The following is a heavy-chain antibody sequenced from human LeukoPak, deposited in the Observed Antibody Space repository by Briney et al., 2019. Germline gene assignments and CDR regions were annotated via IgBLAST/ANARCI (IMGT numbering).Heavy chain of an antibody. Sequence: SETLSLTCTVSGGSINSYYWSWIRQPPGKGLDWIGYIYYSGYTNYNPSLKRRVTISVDTSKDPFSLKLRSVTDADTAVYYCASSKTNGDSSGWYAWFDPWGQGTLVTVSS. J-gene: IGHJ5*02. D-gene: IGHD6-19*01. CDR1: GGSINSYY. CDR2: IYYSGYT. CDR3: ASSKTNGDSSGWYAWFDP. V-gene: IGHV4-59*01.